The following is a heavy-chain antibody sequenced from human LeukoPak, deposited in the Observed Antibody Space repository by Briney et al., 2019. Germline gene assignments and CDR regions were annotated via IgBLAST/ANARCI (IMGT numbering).Heavy chain of an antibody. CDR2: INPNSGGT. J-gene: IGHJ4*02. CDR3: ARDHGSGSYYADY. CDR1: GYTFTGYY. D-gene: IGHD3-10*01. V-gene: IGHV1-2*02. Sequence: GASVKVSCTASGYTFTGYYMHWVRQAPGQGLEWVGWINPNSGGTNYAQKFQGRVTMTRDTSISTAYMELSRLRSDDTAVYYCARDHGSGSYYADYWGQGTLVTVSS.